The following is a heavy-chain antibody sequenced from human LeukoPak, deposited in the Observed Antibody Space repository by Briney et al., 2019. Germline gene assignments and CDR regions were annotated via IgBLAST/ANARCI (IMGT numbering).Heavy chain of an antibody. V-gene: IGHV3-53*01. CDR3: ARRAGAYSHPYDY. CDR2: IYSGGNT. Sequence: GRSLRLSCTVSGFTVSSNSMSWVRQAPGQGLDWVSFIYSGGNTHYSDSLKGRFTISRDHSKNTLYLQTNRLRVEDTAVYYCARRAGAYSHPYDYWGQGTLVTVPS. J-gene: IGHJ4*02. CDR1: GFTVSSNS. D-gene: IGHD4/OR15-4a*01.